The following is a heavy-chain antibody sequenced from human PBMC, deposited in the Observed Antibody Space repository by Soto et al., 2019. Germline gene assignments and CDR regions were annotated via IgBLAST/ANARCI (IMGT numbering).Heavy chain of an antibody. CDR2: IIPIFGTA. V-gene: IGHV1-69*01. Sequence: QVQLVQSGAEVKKPGSSVKVSCKASGGTFSSYAISWVRQAPGQGLEWMGGIIPIFGTANYAQKFQGRVTITADESTSTAYMELSSLRSEDMAVYYCAGRGYGYTGRYWFDPWGQGTLVTVSS. J-gene: IGHJ5*02. CDR1: GGTFSSYA. D-gene: IGHD5-12*01. CDR3: AGRGYGYTGRYWFDP.